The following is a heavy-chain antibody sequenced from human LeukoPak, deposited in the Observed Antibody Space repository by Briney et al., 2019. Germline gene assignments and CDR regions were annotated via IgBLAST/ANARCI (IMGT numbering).Heavy chain of an antibody. J-gene: IGHJ4*02. CDR1: GFTFSSYE. CDR3: ARGGRAQLAVAGTHNIDY. D-gene: IGHD6-19*01. Sequence: HPGGSLRLSCAASGFTFSSYEMNWVGQAPGKGLEWVSYISSSGSTIYYADSVKGRFTISRDNAKNSLYLQMNSLRAEDTAVYYCARGGRAQLAVAGTHNIDYWGQGTLVTVSS. CDR2: ISSSGSTI. V-gene: IGHV3-48*03.